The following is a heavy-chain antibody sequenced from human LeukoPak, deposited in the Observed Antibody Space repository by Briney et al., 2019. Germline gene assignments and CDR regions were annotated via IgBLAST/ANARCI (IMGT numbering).Heavy chain of an antibody. CDR1: GGSFSGYY. Sequence: PSETLPLTCAVYGGSFSGYYWSWIRQPPGKGLEWIGEINHSGSTNYNPSLKSRITISVDTSKNQFSLKLSSVTAADTAVYYCAKDLAPYNWNGEIFDYWGQGTLVTVSS. D-gene: IGHD1-1*01. CDR3: AKDLAPYNWNGEIFDY. CDR2: INHSGST. J-gene: IGHJ4*02. V-gene: IGHV4-34*01.